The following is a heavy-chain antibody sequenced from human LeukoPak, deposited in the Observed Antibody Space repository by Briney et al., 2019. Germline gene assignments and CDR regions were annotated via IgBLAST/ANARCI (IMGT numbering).Heavy chain of an antibody. CDR1: GFNFGDYA. CDR2: ISGGGGST. V-gene: IGHV3-23*01. CDR3: AKETDY. J-gene: IGHJ4*02. Sequence: GGSLRLSCSPSGFNFGDYAMSWVRQAPGKGLEWVSGISGGGGSTYYADSVKGRFTISRDNSKNTLYLQMSSLRAEDAAVYYCAKETDYWGQGTLVTVSS.